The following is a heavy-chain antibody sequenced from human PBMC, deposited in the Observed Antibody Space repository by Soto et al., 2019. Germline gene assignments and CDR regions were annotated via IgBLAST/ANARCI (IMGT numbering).Heavy chain of an antibody. CDR3: ARDNTGWYYFDY. CDR2: ISPSGSYI. J-gene: IGHJ4*02. D-gene: IGHD6-19*01. V-gene: IGHV3-21*01. Sequence: GSLRLSCAASGFTFSSYSMNWVRQAPGKGLEWVSSISPSGSYIYYADSVKGRFTISRDNAKNSLYLQMNSLRAEDTAVYYCARDNTGWYYFDYWGQGTLVTVSS. CDR1: GFTFSSYS.